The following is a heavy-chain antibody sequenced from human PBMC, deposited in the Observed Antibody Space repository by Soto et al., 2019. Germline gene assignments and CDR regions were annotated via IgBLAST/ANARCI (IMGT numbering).Heavy chain of an antibody. Sequence: AGSLRLSCAASGFTFSTYAMNWVRQAPGKGLEWVSVISGRGGSTYYSDSVKGRFTISRDNSNNTLYLQMNSLRAEDTAVYYCAKEWDIVVGPAAPDSSSSEFDPWGQGTLVTVSS. D-gene: IGHD2-2*01. J-gene: IGHJ5*02. CDR1: GFTFSTYA. CDR2: ISGRGGST. CDR3: AKEWDIVVGPAAPDSSSSEFDP. V-gene: IGHV3-23*01.